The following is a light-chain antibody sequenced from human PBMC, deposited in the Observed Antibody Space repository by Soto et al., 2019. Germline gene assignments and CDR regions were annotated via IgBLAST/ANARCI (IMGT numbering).Light chain of an antibody. CDR2: KAS. V-gene: IGKV1-5*03. Sequence: DIQMTQSPSTLSGSVGDRVTITCLASQTISSWLAWYQQKPGKAPKLLIYKASTLKSGVPSRFSSSGSGTEFTLTIISLQSEDFAVYYCQQYNNWPRTFGQGTKVDI. J-gene: IGKJ1*01. CDR1: QTISSW. CDR3: QQYNNWPRT.